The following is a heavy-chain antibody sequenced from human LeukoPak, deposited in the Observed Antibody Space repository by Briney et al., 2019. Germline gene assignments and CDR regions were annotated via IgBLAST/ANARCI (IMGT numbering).Heavy chain of an antibody. CDR2: ITSSGAAT. D-gene: IGHD3-22*01. CDR3: AKDRPNYYGSNGHYYKLNGDC. J-gene: IGHJ4*02. CDR1: GFTFSSYA. Sequence: GGSLRLSCAASGFTFSSYAMSWVRQALGKGLEWVSSITSSGAATYYADSVKGRFTISRDNSDNTLYLQMNSLRAEDKAVYYCAKDRPNYYGSNGHYYKLNGDCWGKGTLVTVSS. V-gene: IGHV3-23*01.